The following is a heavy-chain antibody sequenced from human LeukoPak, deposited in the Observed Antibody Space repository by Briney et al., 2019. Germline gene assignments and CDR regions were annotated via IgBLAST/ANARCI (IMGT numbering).Heavy chain of an antibody. D-gene: IGHD2-2*01. V-gene: IGHV4-34*01. CDR2: INHSGST. CDR1: GGTFSGYY. CDR3: ARGNQGDIVVVPAAIRPNWFDP. Sequence: KASETLSLTCAVYGGTFSGYYWSWIRQPPGKGLEWIGEINHSGSTNYNPSLKSRVTISVDTSKNQFSLKLSSVTAADTAVYYCARGNQGDIVVVPAAIRPNWFDPWGQGTLVTVSS. J-gene: IGHJ5*02.